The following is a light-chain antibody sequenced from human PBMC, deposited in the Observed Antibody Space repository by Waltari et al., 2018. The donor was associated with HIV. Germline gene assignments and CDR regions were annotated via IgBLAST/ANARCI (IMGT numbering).Light chain of an antibody. CDR2: EVS. CDR1: SSDVGAYNF. V-gene: IGLV2-11*01. CDR3: CSFAGTGDV. Sequence: QSALTQPRSVSGSPGQSVTISCTGTSSDVGAYNFVSWYQQHPGKAPRPMIYEVSRRPSGVPDRFSGSKSDNTASLTISSLQAEDEADYYCCSFAGTGDVFGSGTEVTVL. J-gene: IGLJ1*01.